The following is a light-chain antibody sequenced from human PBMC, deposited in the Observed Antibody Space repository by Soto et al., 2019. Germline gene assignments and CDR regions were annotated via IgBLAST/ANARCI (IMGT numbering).Light chain of an antibody. Sequence: EIVMTQSPATLSVSLVQRATLCCRASQSVSSNLAWYQQKPGQAPRLLIYGASTRATGIPARFSGSGSGTDFTLTISSLEPEDFAVYYCQQRSNWPITFGQGTRLEIK. CDR1: QSVSSN. CDR3: QQRSNWPIT. J-gene: IGKJ5*01. CDR2: GAS. V-gene: IGKV3-15*01.